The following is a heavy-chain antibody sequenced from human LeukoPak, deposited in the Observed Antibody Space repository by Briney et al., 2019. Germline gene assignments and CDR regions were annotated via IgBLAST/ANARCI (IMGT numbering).Heavy chain of an antibody. Sequence: GGSLRLSCAASGFTFRRYGMSWVRQVPGKGLEWVSGMSGSGGSTYYADSVKGRFTISRDNSKSTLYLQMNSLRAEDTAVYYCAKTFQWFYMDVWGKGTTVTISS. V-gene: IGHV3-23*01. CDR1: GFTFRRYG. CDR2: MSGSGGST. D-gene: IGHD2-8*01. CDR3: AKTFQWFYMDV. J-gene: IGHJ6*03.